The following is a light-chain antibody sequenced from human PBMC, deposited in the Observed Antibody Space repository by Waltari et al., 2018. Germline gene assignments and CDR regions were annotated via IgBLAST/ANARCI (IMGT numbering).Light chain of an antibody. J-gene: IGLJ3*02. CDR2: RND. V-gene: IGLV1-44*01. CDR1: SSNIGRKV. CDR3: ASWDDSLNGRWE. Sequence: QSVLTQPPSASGTPGQRVTISCSGSSSNIGRKVVNWYQQVPGTTPKLLIYRNDQRPSGVPDRFSGSKSGTSASLAISGLRPEDEAEYYCASWDDSLNGRWEFGGGTKVTVL.